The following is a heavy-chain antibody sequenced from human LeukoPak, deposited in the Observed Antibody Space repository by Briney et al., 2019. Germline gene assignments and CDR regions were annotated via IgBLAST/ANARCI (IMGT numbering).Heavy chain of an antibody. CDR3: ARVYYDSSGTYYFDY. J-gene: IGHJ4*02. D-gene: IGHD3-22*01. CDR2: IYHSGST. V-gene: IGHV4-38-2*02. CDR1: GYSISSGYY. Sequence: SETLSLTCTVSGYSISSGYYWGRIRQPPGKGLEWIGTIYHSGSTHYNPSLKSRVTISVDTSKNQFSLNLSSVTAADTAVYYCARVYYDSSGTYYFDYWGQGTLVTVSS.